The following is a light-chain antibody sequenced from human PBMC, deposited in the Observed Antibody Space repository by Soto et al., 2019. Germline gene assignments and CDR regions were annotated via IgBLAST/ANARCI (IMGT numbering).Light chain of an antibody. J-gene: IGLJ3*02. V-gene: IGLV2-14*01. CDR3: SSYAATSTLV. Sequence: QSALTQPASVSGSPGQSITMSCTGSSSDIGTYNFVSWYQQHAGKARRLILYEVSNRPSGVSSRFSGSKSGNSASLTISGLQPEDEAHYFCSSYAATSTLVFGGGTKLTVL. CDR1: SSDIGTYNF. CDR2: EVS.